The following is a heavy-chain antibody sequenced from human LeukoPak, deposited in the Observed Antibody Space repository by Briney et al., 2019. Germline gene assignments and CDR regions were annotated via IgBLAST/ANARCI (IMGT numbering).Heavy chain of an antibody. V-gene: IGHV1-69*05. CDR1: GPTFSRSA. J-gene: IGHJ4*02. Sequence: GASVKVSCKASGPTFSRSAISWVRQAPGQGLEWMGGVIPILGTTNYAQKFQGRVSITTDESTSTAYMEVSSLRSVDTAVYYCARDDGSATLGFDSWGQGTLVTVSS. D-gene: IGHD1-26*01. CDR3: ARDDGSATLGFDS. CDR2: VIPILGTT.